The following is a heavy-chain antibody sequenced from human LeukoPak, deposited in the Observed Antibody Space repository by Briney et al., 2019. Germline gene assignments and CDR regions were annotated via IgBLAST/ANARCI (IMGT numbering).Heavy chain of an antibody. J-gene: IGHJ4*02. CDR1: GYTFTSYY. Sequence: ASVKVSCKASGYTFTSYYMHWVRQAPGQGLEWMGIINPSGGSTSYAQKFQGRLTMTRDTSTSTVYMELSSLRSEDTAVYYCASPEQQPNPFDYWGQGTLVTVSS. V-gene: IGHV1-46*01. CDR2: INPSGGST. D-gene: IGHD6-13*01. CDR3: ASPEQQPNPFDY.